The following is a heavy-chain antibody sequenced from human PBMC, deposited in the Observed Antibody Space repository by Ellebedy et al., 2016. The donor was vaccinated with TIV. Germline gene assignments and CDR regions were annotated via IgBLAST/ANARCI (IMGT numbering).Heavy chain of an antibody. Sequence: GESLKISCRGSGYSFTSYWIGWVRQMPGKGLEWMGIIYPDDSDTRYSPSFQGQVSISADKSIRTAYLQWSSLKASDTAMYYCARPSNGYCRGDGCYEYYFDYWGQGTLVTVSS. CDR3: ARPSNGYCRGDGCYEYYFDY. J-gene: IGHJ4*02. D-gene: IGHD2-15*01. V-gene: IGHV5-51*01. CDR1: GYSFTSYW. CDR2: IYPDDSDT.